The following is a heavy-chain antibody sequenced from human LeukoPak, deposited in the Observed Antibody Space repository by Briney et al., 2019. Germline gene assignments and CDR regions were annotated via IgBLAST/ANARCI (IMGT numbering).Heavy chain of an antibody. Sequence: ASVKVSCKASGYTFTSYGISWVRQAPGQGLEWIGWISAYNGNTNYAQKLQGRVTMTTDTSTSTAYMELRSLRSDDTAVHYCARDLGEMATITRLPDYWGQGTLVTVSS. CDR1: GYTFTSYG. D-gene: IGHD5-24*01. J-gene: IGHJ4*02. CDR3: ARDLGEMATITRLPDY. CDR2: ISAYNGNT. V-gene: IGHV1-18*01.